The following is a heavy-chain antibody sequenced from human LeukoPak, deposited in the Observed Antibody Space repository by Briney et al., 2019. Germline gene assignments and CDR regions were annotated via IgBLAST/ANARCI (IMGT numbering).Heavy chain of an antibody. Sequence: PSETLSLTCTVSGGSISSGGYYWSWIRQPPGKGLEWIGYIYHSGSTYYNPSLKSRVTISVDRSKNQFSLKLSSVTAADTAVYYCARRTRIAARQRGGHFDYWGQGTLVTVSS. V-gene: IGHV4-30-2*01. D-gene: IGHD6-6*01. J-gene: IGHJ4*02. CDR2: IYHSGST. CDR3: ARRTRIAARQRGGHFDY. CDR1: GGSISSGGYY.